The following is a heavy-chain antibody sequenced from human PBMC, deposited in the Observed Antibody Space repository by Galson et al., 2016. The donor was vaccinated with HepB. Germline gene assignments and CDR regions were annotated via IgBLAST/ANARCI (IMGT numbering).Heavy chain of an antibody. CDR1: GFTFSSYG. J-gene: IGHJ4*02. Sequence: SLRLSCAASGFTFSSYGMHWVRQAPGKGLEWVAVISYDGSNKYYADSVKGRFTISRDNSKNTLYLQMNSLRAEDTAVYYCAKGGDGYNLFEVWGQGTLVTVSS. D-gene: IGHD5-24*01. CDR2: ISYDGSNK. CDR3: AKGGDGYNLFEV. V-gene: IGHV3-30*18.